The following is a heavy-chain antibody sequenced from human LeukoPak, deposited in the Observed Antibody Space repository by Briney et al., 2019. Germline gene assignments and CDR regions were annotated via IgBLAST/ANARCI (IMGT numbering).Heavy chain of an antibody. V-gene: IGHV3-23*01. D-gene: IGHD2-2*01. J-gene: IGHJ4*02. CDR2: ISGSGGST. Sequence: GGSLRLSCAASGFTFSSYAMSWVRQAPGKGLEWVSAISGSGGSTYYADSVKGRFTISRDNSKNTLYLQMNSLRAEDTAVYYCANHPPYCSSTSCYLGYWGQGTLVTVSS. CDR1: GFTFSSYA. CDR3: ANHPPYCSSTSCYLGY.